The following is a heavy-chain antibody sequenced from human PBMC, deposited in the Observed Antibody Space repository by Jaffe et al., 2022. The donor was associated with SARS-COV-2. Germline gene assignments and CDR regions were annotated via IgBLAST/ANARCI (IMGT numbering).Heavy chain of an antibody. Sequence: QVQLVESGGGVVQPGRSLRLSCAASGFTFSSYAMHWVRQAPGKGLEWVAVISYDGSNKYYADSVKGRFTISRDNSKNTLYLQMNSLRAEDTAVYYCAREGEAGPTPNWFDPWGQGTLVTVSS. D-gene: IGHD3-16*01. CDR2: ISYDGSNK. CDR3: AREGEAGPTPNWFDP. J-gene: IGHJ5*02. V-gene: IGHV3-30-3*01. CDR1: GFTFSSYA.